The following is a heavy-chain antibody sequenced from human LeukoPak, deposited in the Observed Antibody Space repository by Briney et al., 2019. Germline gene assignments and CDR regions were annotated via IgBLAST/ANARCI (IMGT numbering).Heavy chain of an antibody. CDR1: GYSFTSYW. D-gene: IGHD5-12*01. CDR3: ARPPSGYDYAFDI. Sequence: PGESLKISCKGSGYSFTSYWIGWVRPMPGKGLEWMGIIYPGDSDTRYSPSFQGQVTISADKSISTAYLQWSSLKASDTAMYYCARPPSGYDYAFDIWGQGTMVTVSS. CDR2: IYPGDSDT. J-gene: IGHJ3*02. V-gene: IGHV5-51*01.